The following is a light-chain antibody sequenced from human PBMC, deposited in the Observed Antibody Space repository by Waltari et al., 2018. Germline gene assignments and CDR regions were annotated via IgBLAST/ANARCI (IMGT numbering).Light chain of an antibody. CDR2: GAS. CDR1: QSVSRT. J-gene: IGKJ1*01. Sequence: VLTQSPGTLALSPGERATRSCRASQSVSRTLAWYQQKPGQAPRLLIYGASTRATGIPDRFSGSGSGTDFSLTISRLEPEDFAVYYCQHYVRLPVTFGQGT. V-gene: IGKV3-20*01. CDR3: QHYVRLPVT.